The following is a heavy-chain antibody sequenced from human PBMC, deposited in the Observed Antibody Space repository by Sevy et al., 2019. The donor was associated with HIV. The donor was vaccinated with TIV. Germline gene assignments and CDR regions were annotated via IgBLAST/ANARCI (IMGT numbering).Heavy chain of an antibody. V-gene: IGHV7-4-1*02. Sequence: ASVKVSCKASGYSFTSSAMNWVRQAPGQGFEWMGWINTNTGTPTYAQGFTGRFVFSLDPSVSTAYLQISSLKAEDTAVYYCASSYYYDSSGPWDYWGQGTLVTVSS. CDR3: ASSYYYDSSGPWDY. CDR2: INTNTGTP. D-gene: IGHD3-22*01. CDR1: GYSFTSSA. J-gene: IGHJ4*02.